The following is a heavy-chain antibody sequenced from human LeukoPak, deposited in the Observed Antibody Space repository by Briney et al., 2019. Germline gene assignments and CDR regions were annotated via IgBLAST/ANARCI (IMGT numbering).Heavy chain of an antibody. CDR3: ARALRAYYDFWSGYYPGAFDI. J-gene: IGHJ3*02. D-gene: IGHD3-3*01. CDR1: GGSISSGDYY. V-gene: IGHV4-30-4*08. Sequence: SQTLSLTCTVSGGSISSGDYYWSWIRQPPGKGLEWVGYIYYSGSTYYNPSLKSRVTISVDTSKNQFSLKLSSVTAADTAVYYCARALRAYYDFWSGYYPGAFDIWGQGTMVTVSS. CDR2: IYYSGST.